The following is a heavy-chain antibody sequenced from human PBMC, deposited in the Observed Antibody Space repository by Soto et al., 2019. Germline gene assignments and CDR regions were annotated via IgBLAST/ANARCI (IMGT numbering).Heavy chain of an antibody. D-gene: IGHD6-19*01. CDR2: IDPNDSYT. CDR1: GYRFTSYW. J-gene: IGHJ5*02. Sequence: GDSLNVSCNDPGYRFTSYWINLVRQMPGKGLEWMGTIDPNDSYTRYSPSFQGHVTISVDKSISTAYLQWSSLKASDTAMYYCARQFAGYRSRWPFDPWAQGILVSAS. V-gene: IGHV5-10-1*01. CDR3: ARQFAGYRSRWPFDP.